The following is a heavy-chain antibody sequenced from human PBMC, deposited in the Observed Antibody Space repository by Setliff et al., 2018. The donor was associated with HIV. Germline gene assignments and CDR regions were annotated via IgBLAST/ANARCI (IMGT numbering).Heavy chain of an antibody. J-gene: IGHJ3*02. CDR3: VRAGGFCNAATCLRGYDAFDI. Sequence: WASVKVSCKASGYFFNNYGIAWVRQAPGQGLEWMGWISGFNGNTNYAQILQGRVTVTTDTSTSTAYMELRSLRSDDTAVYYCVRAGGFCNAATCLRGYDAFDIWGQGTTVTVSS. CDR1: GYFFNNYG. D-gene: IGHD2-15*01. CDR2: ISGFNGNT. V-gene: IGHV1-18*01.